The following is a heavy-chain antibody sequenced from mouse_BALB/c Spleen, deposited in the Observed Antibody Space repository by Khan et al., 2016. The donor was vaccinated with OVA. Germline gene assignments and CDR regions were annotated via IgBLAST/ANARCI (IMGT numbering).Heavy chain of an antibody. V-gene: IGHV3-8*02. CDR2: MIYTGYT. CDR3: ARSTYRYAFVY. Sequence: VQLKQSGPSLVKPSQTLSLTCSVTGDSITSGYWSWIRKFPRNKLEYMGYMIYTGYTYYNPSLKSRISITRHTSKNQYYLQLNSVTTEDTATYYCARSTYRYAFVYWGQGTLVTGSA. CDR1: GDSITSGY. J-gene: IGHJ3*01. D-gene: IGHD2-14*01.